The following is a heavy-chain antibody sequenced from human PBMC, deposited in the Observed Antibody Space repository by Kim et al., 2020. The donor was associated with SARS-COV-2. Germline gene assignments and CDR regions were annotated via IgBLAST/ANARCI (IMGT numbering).Heavy chain of an antibody. D-gene: IGHD2-2*02. V-gene: IGHV3-48*02. J-gene: IGHJ4*02. CDR3: ARGERFTPGIVVVPAAIVY. Sequence: GGSLRLSCAASGFTFSSYSMNWVRQAPGKGLEWVSYISSSSSTIYYADSVKGRFTISRDNAKNSLYLQMNSLRDEDTAVYYCARGERFTPGIVVVPAAIVYWGQGTLVTVSS. CDR2: ISSSSSTI. CDR1: GFTFSSYS.